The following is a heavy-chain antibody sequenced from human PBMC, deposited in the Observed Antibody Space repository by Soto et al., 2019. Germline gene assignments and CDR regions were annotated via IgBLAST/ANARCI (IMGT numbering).Heavy chain of an antibody. J-gene: IGHJ6*02. V-gene: IGHV1-2*04. D-gene: IGHD2-8*01. CDR1: GYSFTDYH. CDR3: ARGDSTDCSNGVCSFFYNHDMDV. Sequence: AASVEVSCEASGYSFTDYHMHWVRQAPGQGLEWLGRINPKSGGTSTAQKFQGWVTMTTDTSISTASMELTRLASDDTAIYYCARGDSTDCSNGVCSFFYNHDMDVWGQGTTVTVSS. CDR2: INPKSGGT.